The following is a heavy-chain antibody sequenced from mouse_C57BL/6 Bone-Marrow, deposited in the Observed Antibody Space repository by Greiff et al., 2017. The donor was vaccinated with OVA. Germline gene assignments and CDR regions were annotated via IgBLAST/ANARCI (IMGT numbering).Heavy chain of an antibody. J-gene: IGHJ4*01. V-gene: IGHV1-82*01. CDR3: ARGDY. CDR1: GYAFSSYW. Sequence: QVHVKQSGPELVKPGASVKISCKASGYAFSSYWMTWVKQRPGKGLEWIGRIYTGVGDTTYNGKLKGKATLTADKSASTAYLQLISLTSEESAVSFCARGDYGGQGTSVTVPA. CDR2: IYTGVGDT.